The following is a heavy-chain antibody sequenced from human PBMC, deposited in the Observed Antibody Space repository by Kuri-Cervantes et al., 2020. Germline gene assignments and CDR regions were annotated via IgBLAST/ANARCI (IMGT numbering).Heavy chain of an antibody. D-gene: IGHD3-3*01. CDR1: GFTFSDYA. V-gene: IGHV3-23*01. J-gene: IGHJ4*02. CDR3: AKGSHFVFWSGFYEQY. CDR2: ISGSGSST. Sequence: GESLKISCTASGFTFSDYAVNWVRQAPGKGLEWVSAISGSGSSTYYADSVKGRFTISRDNSKKTLYLQMNSLRADDTAAYYCAKGSHFVFWSGFYEQYWGQGILVTVSS.